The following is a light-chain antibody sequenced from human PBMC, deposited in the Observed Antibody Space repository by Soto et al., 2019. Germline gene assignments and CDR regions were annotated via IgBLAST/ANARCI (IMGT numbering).Light chain of an antibody. Sequence: EIVMTQSPATLSVSPGERATLSCRASQSVSSNLAWYQQKPGQAPRLLIYDASIRATGIPARFSGSGSGTEFTLTISILQSEDFAVYYCQQYDNWPPWTFGQGTKVEIK. CDR1: QSVSSN. J-gene: IGKJ1*01. CDR3: QQYDNWPPWT. V-gene: IGKV3D-15*03. CDR2: DAS.